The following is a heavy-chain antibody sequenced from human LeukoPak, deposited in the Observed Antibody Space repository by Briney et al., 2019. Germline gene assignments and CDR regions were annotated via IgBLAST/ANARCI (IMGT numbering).Heavy chain of an antibody. CDR3: AKAGGAYSSSWYLYFDY. Sequence: PGGSLRLSCAASAFTFSSYAMTWVRQAPGKGLDWVSTIGGSGDTTSYADSVKGRFTISRDISKNTLFLQMNSLRAEDTAVHYCAKAGGAYSSSWYLYFDYWGQGTLVTVSS. D-gene: IGHD6-13*01. V-gene: IGHV3-23*01. J-gene: IGHJ4*02. CDR1: AFTFSSYA. CDR2: IGGSGDTT.